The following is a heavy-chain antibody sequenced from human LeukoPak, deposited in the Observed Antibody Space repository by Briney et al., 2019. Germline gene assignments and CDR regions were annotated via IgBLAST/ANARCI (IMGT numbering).Heavy chain of an antibody. CDR1: GFTFSSYA. V-gene: IGHV3-30*04. Sequence: PGGSLRLSCAASGFTFSSYAMHWVRQAPGKGLEWVAVISYDGSNKYYADSVKGRFTISRDNSKNTLYLQMNSLRAEDTALYYCARVIVGTTGNYYYYYMDVWGKGTTVTVSS. CDR3: ARVIVGTTGNYYYYYMDV. D-gene: IGHD1-26*01. J-gene: IGHJ6*03. CDR2: ISYDGSNK.